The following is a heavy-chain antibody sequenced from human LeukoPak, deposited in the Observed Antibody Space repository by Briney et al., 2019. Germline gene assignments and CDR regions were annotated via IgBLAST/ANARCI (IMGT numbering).Heavy chain of an antibody. CDR3: ARVFRPSLTVFIIRGAFDI. CDR1: GFTFSSYW. J-gene: IGHJ3*02. CDR2: ISSDGSST. D-gene: IGHD3-3*01. V-gene: IGHV3-74*01. Sequence: GGSLRLSCVASGFTFSSYWMHWVRQAPGKGLVWVSRISSDGSSTSYADSVKGRFTISRDNDKNSLYLQMNSLRVEDTAVYYCARVFRPSLTVFIIRGAFDIWGQGTMVTVSS.